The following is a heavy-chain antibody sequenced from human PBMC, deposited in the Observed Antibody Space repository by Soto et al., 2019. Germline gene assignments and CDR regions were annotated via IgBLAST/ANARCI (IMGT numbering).Heavy chain of an antibody. CDR2: INWNSGSI. Sequence: SLRPACAASGFTFDEYAMHWVRQVPGKGLEWVSGINWNSGSIGYGDSVKGRFAISRDNAKNSLHLQMNSLSAEDTAFYYCVKDESINWYSGHFRHWGQGTLVTVSS. J-gene: IGHJ1*01. CDR3: VKDESINWYSGHFRH. D-gene: IGHD6-13*01. V-gene: IGHV3-9*01. CDR1: GFTFDEYA.